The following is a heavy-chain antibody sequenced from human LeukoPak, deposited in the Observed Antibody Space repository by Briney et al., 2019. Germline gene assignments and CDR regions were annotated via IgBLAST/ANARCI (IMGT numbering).Heavy chain of an antibody. D-gene: IGHD2-15*01. CDR3: AKELLSYYYMDV. CDR1: DLTFSRYG. CDR2: IRYDGSNK. Sequence: GGSLRLSCVTSDLTFSRYGFHWVRQAPGKGLEWVAFIRYDGSNKYYADSVKGRFTISRDNSKNTLYLQMNSLRAEDTAVYYCAKELLSYYYMDVWGKGTTVTVSS. J-gene: IGHJ6*03. V-gene: IGHV3-30*02.